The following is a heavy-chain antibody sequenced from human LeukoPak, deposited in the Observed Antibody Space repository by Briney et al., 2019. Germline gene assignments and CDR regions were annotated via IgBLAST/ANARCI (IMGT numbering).Heavy chain of an antibody. CDR3: AKGGGDSGSYYLDVFDI. J-gene: IGHJ3*02. CDR1: GFTFSSYG. CDR2: ISYDGSNK. V-gene: IGHV3-30*18. D-gene: IGHD1-26*01. Sequence: GGSLRLSCAASGFTFSSYGMPWVRQAPGKGLEWVAVISYDGSNKYYADSVKGRFTISRDNSKNTLYLQMNSLRAEDTAVYYCAKGGGDSGSYYLDVFDIWGQGTMVTVSS.